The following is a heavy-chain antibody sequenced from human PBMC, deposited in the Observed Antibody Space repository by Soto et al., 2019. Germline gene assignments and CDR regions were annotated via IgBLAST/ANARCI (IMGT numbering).Heavy chain of an antibody. CDR1: GYTFTSYG. CDR3: ARDVRAARPEYYFDY. CDR2: ISAYNGNT. Sequence: QVQLVQSGAEVKKPGVSVKVSCKASGYTFTSYGISWVRQAPGQGLEWMGWISAYNGNTNYAQKLQGRVTMTTDTSTSTAYMELRSLRSDDTAVYYCARDVRAARPEYYFDYWGQGTLVTVSS. J-gene: IGHJ4*02. D-gene: IGHD6-6*01. V-gene: IGHV1-18*01.